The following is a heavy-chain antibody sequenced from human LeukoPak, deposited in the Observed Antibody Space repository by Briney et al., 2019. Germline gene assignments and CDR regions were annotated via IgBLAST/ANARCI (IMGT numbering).Heavy chain of an antibody. CDR1: GFTFTSYW. D-gene: IGHD3-9*01. V-gene: IGHV3-7*01. CDR2: IKQDGCEK. J-gene: IGHJ4*02. CDR3: ARHFDWLFYYFDY. Sequence: GGSLRLSCAASGFTFTSYWMSCVRQTPEKGLEWVSNIKQDGCEKYYVDSVNGRFTISRDNAKNTMFLQMNSLRAEDTAVYYCARHFDWLFYYFDYWGQGTLVTVSS.